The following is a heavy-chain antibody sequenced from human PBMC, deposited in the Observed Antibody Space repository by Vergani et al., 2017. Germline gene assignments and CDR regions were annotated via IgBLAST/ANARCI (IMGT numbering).Heavy chain of an antibody. J-gene: IGHJ6*02. CDR1: GGTRSSDA. Sequence: QVHLVQSGAEVKPPGSSVKVSCKASGGTRSSDAFTWVRQAPGHGLEWMGRIIPVFGTVEYAQRFQGRVVITADDATNTAYMELSGLRSEDTAIYYCASPRLFGSVPPRFFGLDVWGQGTMVNVAS. CDR3: ASPRLFGSVPPRFFGLDV. D-gene: IGHD5/OR15-5a*01. V-gene: IGHV1-69*13. CDR2: IIPVFGTV.